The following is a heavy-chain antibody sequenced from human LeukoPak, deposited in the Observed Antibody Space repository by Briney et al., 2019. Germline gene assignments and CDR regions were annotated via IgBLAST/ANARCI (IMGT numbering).Heavy chain of an antibody. CDR2: MNPNSGNT. CDR3: ARGRLVRGVIITTTPLYYYYMDV. D-gene: IGHD3-10*01. Sequence: ASVKVSCKASGYTFTSYDINWVRQAPGQGLEWMGWMNPNSGNTGYAQKFQGRVTMTRNTSLSTAYMELSSLRSEDTAVYYCARGRLVRGVIITTTPLYYYYMDVWGKGTTVTISS. CDR1: GYTFTSYD. V-gene: IGHV1-8*01. J-gene: IGHJ6*03.